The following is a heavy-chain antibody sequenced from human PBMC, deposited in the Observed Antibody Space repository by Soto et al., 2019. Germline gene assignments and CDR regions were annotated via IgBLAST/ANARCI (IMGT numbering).Heavy chain of an antibody. CDR2: IWCDGSNK. V-gene: IGHV3-33*01. Sequence: QVQLVESGGGVVQPGRSMRLSCAASGFTFSSYGMHWVRQARGKGLAWVAVIWCDGSNKYYADSVKGRFTISRDNSKNTLYLQMNSLRAEDTAVYYCAREYPHQLMHDYWGQGTLVTVSS. J-gene: IGHJ4*02. CDR3: AREYPHQLMHDY. D-gene: IGHD1-1*01. CDR1: GFTFSSYG.